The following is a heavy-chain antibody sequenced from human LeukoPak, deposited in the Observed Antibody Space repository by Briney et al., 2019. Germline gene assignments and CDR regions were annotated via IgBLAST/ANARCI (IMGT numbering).Heavy chain of an antibody. CDR3: AKVSDYAYYYGMDV. V-gene: IGHV3-21*04. J-gene: IGHJ6*02. CDR2: ITSSGRYL. CDR1: GFTFSSYS. D-gene: IGHD4-17*01. Sequence: GGSLRLSCAASGFTFSSYSMNWVRQAPGKGLEWVSSITSSGRYLYCADSVKGRFTISRDNAKNSLYLQMRSLRAEDTAVYYCAKVSDYAYYYGMDVWGQGTTVTVSS.